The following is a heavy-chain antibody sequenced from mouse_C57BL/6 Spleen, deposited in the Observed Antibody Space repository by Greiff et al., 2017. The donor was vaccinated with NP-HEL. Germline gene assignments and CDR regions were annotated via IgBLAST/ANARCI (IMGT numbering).Heavy chain of an antibody. J-gene: IGHJ2*01. CDR3: ARRGVLTTLDY. CDR1: GYTFTDYY. V-gene: IGHV1-26*01. Sequence: VQLQQSGPELVKPGASVKISCKASGYTFTDYYMNWVKQSHGKSLEWIGDINPNNGGTSYNQKFKGKATLPVDKSSSTAYMELRSLTSEDSAVYYCARRGVLTTLDYWGQGTTLTVSS. D-gene: IGHD2-13*01. CDR2: INPNNGGT.